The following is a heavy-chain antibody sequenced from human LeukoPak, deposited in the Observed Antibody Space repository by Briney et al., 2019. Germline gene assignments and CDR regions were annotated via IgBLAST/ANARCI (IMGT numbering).Heavy chain of an antibody. CDR1: GFTFSSYW. J-gene: IGHJ3*02. Sequence: GGSLRLSCAASGFTFSSYWMSWVRQAPGKGLEWVANIKQDGSEKYYVDSVKGRFTISRDNAKNSLYLQMNSLRAEDTAVYYCAKKGLRFLEWLDSDAFDIWGQGTMVTVSS. CDR3: AKKGLRFLEWLDSDAFDI. V-gene: IGHV3-7*03. CDR2: IKQDGSEK. D-gene: IGHD3-3*01.